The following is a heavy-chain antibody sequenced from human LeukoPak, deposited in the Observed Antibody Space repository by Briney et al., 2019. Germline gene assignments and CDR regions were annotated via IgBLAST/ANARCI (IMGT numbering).Heavy chain of an antibody. V-gene: IGHV3-23*01. CDR2: ISGSGGST. Sequence: GGSLRLSCAASGFTFSSYAISWVRQAPGKGLEWVSAISGSGGSTYYADSVKGRFTISRDNSKNTLYLQMNSLRAEDTAVYYCAKEGTFPLGLWDNFDYWGQGTLVTVSS. CDR1: GFTFSSYA. J-gene: IGHJ4*02. CDR3: AKEGTFPLGLWDNFDY. D-gene: IGHD3-16*01.